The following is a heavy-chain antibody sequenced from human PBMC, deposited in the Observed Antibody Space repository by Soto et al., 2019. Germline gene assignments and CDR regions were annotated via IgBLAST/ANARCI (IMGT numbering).Heavy chain of an antibody. CDR3: VRNWRYYGGDYYYGMDA. D-gene: IGHD3-10*01. J-gene: IGHJ6*02. CDR1: GFSLNTGGVG. CDR2: IYWDDDE. Sequence: ITLKESGPTLVKPTQTLTLTCTFSGFSLNTGGVGVGWVRQPRGKAMEWLALIYWDDDERYRPSLRSRLNITKDTTHSQVVLTMTNMDPEDTATYSCVRNWRYYGGDYYYGMDAWGQGTTVTVSS. V-gene: IGHV2-5*02.